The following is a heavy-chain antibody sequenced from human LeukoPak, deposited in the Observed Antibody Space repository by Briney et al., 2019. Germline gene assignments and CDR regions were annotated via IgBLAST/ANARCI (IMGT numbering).Heavy chain of an antibody. CDR1: GESFSGYY. D-gene: IGHD2-2*01. CDR2: INHSGST. V-gene: IGHV4-34*01. J-gene: IGHJ5*02. Sequence: SETLSLTCAVYGESFSGYYWSWIRQPPGKGLEWIGEINHSGSTNYNPSLKSRVTISVDTSKNQFSLKLSSVTAADTAVYYCARETPIVVVPAAHLGWFDPWGQGTLVTVSS. CDR3: ARETPIVVVPAAHLGWFDP.